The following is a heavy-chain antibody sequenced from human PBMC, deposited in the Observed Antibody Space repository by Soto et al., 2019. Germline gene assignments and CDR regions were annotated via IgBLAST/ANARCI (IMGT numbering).Heavy chain of an antibody. CDR2: ISSSSSYI. J-gene: IGHJ6*02. CDR3: AREFFLQVAGHYYYSGMDV. Sequence: LSCAASGFTFSSYSMNWVRQAPGKGLEWDSSISSSSSYIYYADSVKGRFTISRDNAKNSLYLQMNSLRAEDTAVYYCAREFFLQVAGHYYYSGMDVWGQGTTVTVSS. D-gene: IGHD6-19*01. V-gene: IGHV3-21*01. CDR1: GFTFSSYS.